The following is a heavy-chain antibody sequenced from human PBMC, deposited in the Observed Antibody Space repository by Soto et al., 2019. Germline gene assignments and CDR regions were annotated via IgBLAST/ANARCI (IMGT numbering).Heavy chain of an antibody. D-gene: IGHD2-15*01. CDR3: ARLYACGSCYSEGSYYFDY. CDR2: IYYSGST. Sequence: QLQLQESGPGLVKPSETLSLTCTVSGGSISSSSYYWGWIRQPPGKGLEGIGGIYYSGSTYYNPSLKGRVTISVDTSKNQFSLKLSSVTAADTAVYYCARLYACGSCYSEGSYYFDYWGQGTLVTVSS. V-gene: IGHV4-39*01. J-gene: IGHJ4*02. CDR1: GGSISSSSYY.